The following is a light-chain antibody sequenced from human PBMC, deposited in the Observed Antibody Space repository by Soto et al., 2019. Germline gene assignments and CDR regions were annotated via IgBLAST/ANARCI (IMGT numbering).Light chain of an antibody. Sequence: EIVLTQSPGTLSLSPCERATLSCRASQSVSTRSLAWYQQKPGQAPRLLISGASSRAADIPDRFSGSGSGTDFTLTINRLEPEDFAVYYCQQYDSSPRTFGQGAKVDNK. CDR1: QSVSTRS. CDR2: GAS. J-gene: IGKJ1*01. V-gene: IGKV3-20*01. CDR3: QQYDSSPRT.